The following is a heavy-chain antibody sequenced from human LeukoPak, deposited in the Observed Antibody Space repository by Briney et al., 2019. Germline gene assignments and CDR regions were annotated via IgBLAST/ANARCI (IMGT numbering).Heavy chain of an antibody. D-gene: IGHD3-3*01. V-gene: IGHV1-3*01. CDR2: INAGNGNT. J-gene: IGHJ4*02. CDR1: GYTFTSYA. Sequence: ASVKVSCKASGYTFTSYAMHWVRQSPGQRLEWMGWINAGNGNTKYSQKFQGRVTITRDTSTSTGYLELRSLRSDDTAVYYCARAGRLKSASNIYWGRGTLVTVSS. CDR3: ARAGRLKSASNIY.